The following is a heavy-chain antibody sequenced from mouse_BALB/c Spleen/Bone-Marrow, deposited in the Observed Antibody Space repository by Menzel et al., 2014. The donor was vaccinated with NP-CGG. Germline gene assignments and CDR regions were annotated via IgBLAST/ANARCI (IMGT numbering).Heavy chain of an antibody. J-gene: IGHJ2*01. CDR3: ARIGQAYFDY. D-gene: IGHD3-3*01. V-gene: IGHV5-6*01. Sequence: EVQLVESGGDLVKPGGSLKLSCAASGFTFTSYGMTWGRQTPDKRLGWVVIIRSGGSYTHYPDWVKGRFTISRDNAKNTLFLQMSSLKAEDTAMYCYARIGQAYFDYWGQDTTLADST. CDR2: IRSGGSYT. CDR1: GFTFTSYG.